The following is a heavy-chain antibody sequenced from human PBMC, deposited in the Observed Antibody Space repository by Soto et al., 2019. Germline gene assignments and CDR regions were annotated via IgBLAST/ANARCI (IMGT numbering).Heavy chain of an antibody. CDR1: GVSVSSGTYY. CDR3: ARVDWSYWYFDL. Sequence: QVQLQESGPGLVKPSETLSLTCTVSGVSVSSGTYYWSWIRQPPGKGLEWIGYIYYSGSTNSNPSLKPRVTISVDTSKNQFSLKRSSVTAADTAVYYCARVDWSYWYFDLWGRGTLVTVSS. V-gene: IGHV4-61*01. CDR2: IYYSGST. J-gene: IGHJ2*01. D-gene: IGHD2-21*01.